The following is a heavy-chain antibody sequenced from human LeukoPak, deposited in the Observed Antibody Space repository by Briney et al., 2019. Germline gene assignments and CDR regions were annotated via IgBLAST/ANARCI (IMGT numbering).Heavy chain of an antibody. D-gene: IGHD1-26*01. Sequence: PSETLSLTCTVSGGSISSHYWSWIRQPPGKGLEWIGYIYYSGSTNYNPSLKSRVTISEDTSKEQFSLNLSSVTAADTALYYCAIGLSALLGGPSFDYWGPVTLVTVSS. V-gene: IGHV4-59*11. CDR2: IYYSGST. J-gene: IGHJ4*02. CDR3: AIGLSALLGGPSFDY. CDR1: GGSISSHY.